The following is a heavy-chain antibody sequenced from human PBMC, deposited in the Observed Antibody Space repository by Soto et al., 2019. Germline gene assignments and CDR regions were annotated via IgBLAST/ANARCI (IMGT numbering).Heavy chain of an antibody. CDR3: ARVNDRSSYYVPDFDY. D-gene: IGHD3-22*01. CDR2: IWYDGSNQ. V-gene: IGHV3-33*01. CDR1: GFTFSRSG. J-gene: IGHJ4*02. Sequence: QVQLVESGGGVVQPGKSLRLSCVASGFTFSRSGMHWVRQAPGKGLEWVAVIWYDGSNQYYADSVKGRFTISRDNSKNTLYLRMSSLRAEDTAAYYCARVNDRSSYYVPDFDYWGQGTLVTVSS.